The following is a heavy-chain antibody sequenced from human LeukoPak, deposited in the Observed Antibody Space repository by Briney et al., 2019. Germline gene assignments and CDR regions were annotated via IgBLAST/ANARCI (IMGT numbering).Heavy chain of an antibody. Sequence: HPGGSLRLSCAASGFTFSSYGMPWVRQAPGKGLEWVAVISYDGSNKYYADSVKGRFTISRDNSKNTLYLQMNSLRAEDAAVYCCAKVMVRGVIEDYYYYYGMDVWGQGTTVTVSS. CDR2: ISYDGSNK. J-gene: IGHJ6*02. CDR1: GFTFSSYG. D-gene: IGHD3-10*01. V-gene: IGHV3-30*18. CDR3: AKVMVRGVIEDYYYYYGMDV.